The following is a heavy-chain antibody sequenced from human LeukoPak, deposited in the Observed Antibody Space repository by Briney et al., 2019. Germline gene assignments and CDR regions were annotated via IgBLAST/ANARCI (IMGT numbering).Heavy chain of an antibody. V-gene: IGHV1-2*02. CDR1: GYSFTDYS. D-gene: IGHD6-13*01. J-gene: IGHJ5*01. CDR2: INPNSGGT. CDR3: ARIAIPGRHYFDP. Sequence: GASVTVSCKASGYSFTDYSMHWVRRAPGHGLEWMGWINPNSGGTDYAQEFRGRVTMTRDTSISTAYMELSRLRSDDTAVYYCARIAIPGRHYFDPWGQGTLVTVSS.